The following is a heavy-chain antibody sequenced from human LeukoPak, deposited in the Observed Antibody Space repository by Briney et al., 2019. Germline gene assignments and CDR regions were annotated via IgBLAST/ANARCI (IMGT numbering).Heavy chain of an antibody. CDR1: GFSFNGYA. CDR3: TKDLMTGFSSGWYFAY. V-gene: IGHV3-23*01. Sequence: TGGSLRLSCEGSGFSFNGYAMNWVRQAPGKGLEWVAVTGGSDDNTHYADSVKGRFTISRDNSANRLFLQMNSLRPDDSALYYCTKDLMTGFSSGWYFAYWGPGTLVSVSS. CDR2: TGGSDDNT. J-gene: IGHJ4*02. D-gene: IGHD6-19*01.